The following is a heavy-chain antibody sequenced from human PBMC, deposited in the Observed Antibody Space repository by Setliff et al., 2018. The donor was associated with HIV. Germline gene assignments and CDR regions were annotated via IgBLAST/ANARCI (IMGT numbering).Heavy chain of an antibody. V-gene: IGHV1-69*05. J-gene: IGHJ5*02. D-gene: IGHD2-2*01. CDR1: GGTFSSYA. CDR3: ARDFGGYCSSMSCPGLFDP. CDR2: IIPISGTV. Sequence: GASVKVSCKASGGTFSSYAISWVRQAPGQGLEWMGWIIPISGTVNYAQKFWGRVTITTHESTSTAYMELSGLRSEDTAVYYCARDFGGYCSSMSCPGLFDPWGQGTLVTVSS.